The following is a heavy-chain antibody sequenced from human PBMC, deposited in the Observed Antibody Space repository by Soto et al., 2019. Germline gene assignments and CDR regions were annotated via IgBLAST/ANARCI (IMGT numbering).Heavy chain of an antibody. CDR3: ARDDGVVPAAIASPMDV. D-gene: IGHD2-2*01. V-gene: IGHV3-23*01. Sequence: GGSLRLSCAASGFTFSSYAMSWVRQAPGKGLEWVSAISGIGGSTYYADSVKGRFTISRDNSKITLYLQMNSLRAEDTAVYYCARDDGVVPAAIASPMDVWGQGITVTVSS. CDR2: ISGIGGST. J-gene: IGHJ6*02. CDR1: GFTFSSYA.